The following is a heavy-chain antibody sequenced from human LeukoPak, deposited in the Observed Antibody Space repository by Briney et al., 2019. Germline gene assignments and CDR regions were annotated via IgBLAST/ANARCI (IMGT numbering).Heavy chain of an antibody. D-gene: IGHD6-13*01. Sequence: ASVKVSCKASGYTFTTYYIHWVRQAPGQGLDWMAIINPTGGDTTYAQKFQGRVTLTSDTSTGTVYMELSSLRSDDTAVYYCARGVYIAAAQYGYWGQGTLVTVSS. V-gene: IGHV1-46*01. CDR1: GYTFTTYY. CDR3: ARGVYIAAAQYGY. J-gene: IGHJ4*02. CDR2: INPTGGDT.